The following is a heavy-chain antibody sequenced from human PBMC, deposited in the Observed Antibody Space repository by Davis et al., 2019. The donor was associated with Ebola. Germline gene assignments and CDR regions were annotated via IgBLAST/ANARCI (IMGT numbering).Heavy chain of an antibody. D-gene: IGHD3-10*01. CDR1: GGSFSGYY. CDR2: ISHYGIA. V-gene: IGHV4-34*01. J-gene: IGHJ4*02. CDR3: VRHRYSTMIRGIPT. Sequence: MPSEPLSPTFAVHGGSFSGYYWSWIRQSPGKGLAWMGEISHYGIASYNPSLKSRVSMSVDTSKKQFSLKVTSVTAADTAVYYCVRHRYSTMIRGIPTWGQGTLVTVSS.